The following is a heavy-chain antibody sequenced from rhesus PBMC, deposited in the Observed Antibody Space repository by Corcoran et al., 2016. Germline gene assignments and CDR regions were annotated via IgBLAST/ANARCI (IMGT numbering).Heavy chain of an antibody. J-gene: IGHJ3*01. CDR3: ARRGLRGSSNGLGF. CDR1: GGSISGYY. Sequence: QLQLQESGPGLVKPSETLSLTCAVSGGSISGYYWTWIRPPPGKGLGWIGNIDGKIAGTNHNPSLKSRVTSSKDTSKNQFSLKLSSVTAADTAVYYCARRGLRGSSNGLGFWGQGLRVTVSS. D-gene: IGHD4-29*01. CDR2: IDGKIAGT. V-gene: IGHV4-81*01.